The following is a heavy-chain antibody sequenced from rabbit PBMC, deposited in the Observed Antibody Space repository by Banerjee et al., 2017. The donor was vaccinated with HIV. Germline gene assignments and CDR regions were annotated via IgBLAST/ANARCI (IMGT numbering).Heavy chain of an antibody. J-gene: IGHJ4*01. Sequence: QEQVVESGGGLVQPEGSLTLTCTASGFSLSASDFIYWVRQAPGKGLEWIACIDIGSSGSSYYASWAKGRFTISKTSSTTVTLQMTSLTAADTATYFCARDRPGSDNFDLWGQGTLVTVS. CDR1: GFSLSASDF. CDR2: IDIGSSGSS. D-gene: IGHD3-1*01. V-gene: IGHV1S45*01. CDR3: ARDRPGSDNFDL.